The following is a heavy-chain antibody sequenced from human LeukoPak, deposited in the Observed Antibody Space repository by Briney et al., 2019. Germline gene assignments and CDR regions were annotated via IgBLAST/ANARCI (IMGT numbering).Heavy chain of an antibody. D-gene: IGHD3-10*01. CDR2: IIPILGIA. Sequence: SVKVSCKASGGTFSSYAFSWVRQAPGQGLEGMGRIIPILGIANYAQKFQGRVTITADKSTSTAYMELSSLRSEDTAVYYCATEYGSGSYPFDYWGQGTLVTVSS. CDR1: GGTFSSYA. J-gene: IGHJ4*02. CDR3: ATEYGSGSYPFDY. V-gene: IGHV1-69*04.